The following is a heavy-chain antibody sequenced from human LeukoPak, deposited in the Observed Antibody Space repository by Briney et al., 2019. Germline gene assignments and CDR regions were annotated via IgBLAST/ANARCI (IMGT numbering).Heavy chain of an antibody. CDR3: ARDYYDSSAIDGDY. D-gene: IGHD3-22*01. CDR1: GFTFSDYY. V-gene: IGHV3-11*06. J-gene: IGHJ4*02. CDR2: INSSSSYT. Sequence: PGGSLRLSCAASGFTFSDYYMSWIRQAPGKGLEWVSYINSSSSYTNYADSVKGRFTISRDNAKNSLYLQMNSLRAEDTAVYYCARDYYDSSAIDGDYWGQGTLVTVSS.